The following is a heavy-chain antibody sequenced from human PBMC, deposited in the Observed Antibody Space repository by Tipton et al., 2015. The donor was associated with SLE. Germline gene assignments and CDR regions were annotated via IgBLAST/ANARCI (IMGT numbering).Heavy chain of an antibody. D-gene: IGHD2-2*01. CDR2: IYYSGST. CDR1: GGSISSYY. V-gene: IGHV4-59*01. J-gene: IGHJ4*02. Sequence: TLSLTCTVSGGSISSYYWSWIRQPPGKGLEWIGYIYYSGSTNYNPSLKSRVTISVDTSKNQFSLKLSSVTAADTAVYYCARSYCSSTSCYSGYYFDYWGQGTLVTVSS. CDR3: ARSYCSSTSCYSGYYFDY.